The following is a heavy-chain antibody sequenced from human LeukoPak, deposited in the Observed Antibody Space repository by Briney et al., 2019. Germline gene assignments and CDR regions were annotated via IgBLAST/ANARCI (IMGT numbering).Heavy chain of an antibody. CDR2: IVVGSGNT. Sequence: SVKVSCKASGFTFTSSAVQWVRQARGQRLEWIGWIVVGSGNTNYAQKFQERVTITRDMSTSTAYMELSSLRSEDTAVYYCAADRYYYGSRSYYRWYFDLWGRGTLVTVSS. V-gene: IGHV1-58*01. J-gene: IGHJ2*01. D-gene: IGHD3-10*01. CDR1: GFTFTSSA. CDR3: AADRYYYGSRSYYRWYFDL.